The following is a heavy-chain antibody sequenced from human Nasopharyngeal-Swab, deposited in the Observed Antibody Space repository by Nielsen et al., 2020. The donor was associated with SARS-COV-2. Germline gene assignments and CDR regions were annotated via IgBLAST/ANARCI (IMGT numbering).Heavy chain of an antibody. CDR1: GYTFTSYA. J-gene: IGHJ4*02. V-gene: IGHV7-4-1*02. D-gene: IGHD3-22*01. CDR2: LNTNTGNP. Sequence: ASVNVSCKASGYTFTSYAMNWVRQAPAQGLEWMVSLNTNTGNPTYAQRFTGRFVSSFDTSVSTAYLQISSLKAEDTAVYYCARTTYYYDSSGYYYMGYWGQGTLVTVSS. CDR3: ARTTYYYDSSGYYYMGY.